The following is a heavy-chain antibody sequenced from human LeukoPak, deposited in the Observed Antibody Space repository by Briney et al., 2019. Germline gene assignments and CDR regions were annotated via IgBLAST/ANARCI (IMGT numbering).Heavy chain of an antibody. CDR2: IIPILGIA. J-gene: IGHJ6*02. Sequence: GASVKVSCKASGGTFSSYAISWVRQAPGQGLEWMGRIIPILGIANYAQKFQGRVTITADKSTSTAHMELSSLRSEDTAVYYCASSSFDWLPDYYYGMDVWGQGTTVTVSS. V-gene: IGHV1-69*04. CDR3: ASSSFDWLPDYYYGMDV. CDR1: GGTFSSYA. D-gene: IGHD3-9*01.